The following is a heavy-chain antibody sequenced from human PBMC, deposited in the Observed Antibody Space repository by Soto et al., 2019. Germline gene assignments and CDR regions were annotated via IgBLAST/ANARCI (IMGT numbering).Heavy chain of an antibody. CDR3: ARGLAAAGPFDC. D-gene: IGHD6-13*01. CDR2: ISAYNGNT. Sequence: ASVKVSCKASGYTFTNYAFSWVRQAPGQGLEWMGWISAYNGNTNYPQKLQGRVTMTTDTSTSTAYMELRSLRSDDTAVYYCARGLAAAGPFDCWGQGTLVTVSS. V-gene: IGHV1-18*01. CDR1: GYTFTNYA. J-gene: IGHJ4*02.